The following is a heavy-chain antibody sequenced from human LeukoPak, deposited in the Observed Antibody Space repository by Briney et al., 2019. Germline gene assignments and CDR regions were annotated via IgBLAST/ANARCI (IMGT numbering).Heavy chain of an antibody. D-gene: IGHD3-10*01. CDR3: ARDNWNGSGSKHYYYYYMDV. V-gene: IGHV4-59*12. J-gene: IGHJ6*03. CDR2: IYYSGST. CDR1: GGSISSYY. Sequence: SETLSLTCTVSGGSISSYYWSWIRQPPGKGLEWIGYIYYSGSTYYNPSLKSRVTISVDTSKNQFSLKLSSVTAADTAVYYCARDNWNGSGSKHYYYYYMDVWGKGTTVTVPS.